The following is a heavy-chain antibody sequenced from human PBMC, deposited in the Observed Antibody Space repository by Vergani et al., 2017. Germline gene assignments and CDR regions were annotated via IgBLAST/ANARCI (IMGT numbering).Heavy chain of an antibody. CDR3: ARVSKVMIVVGKPYYFHD. Sequence: QVQLVQSGAEVKKPGSSVKVSCKASGGTFSSYAISWVRQAPGQGLEWMGGLIPIFGTANYAQKFQGRVTITADKSTSTAYMELSSLRSEDTAVYYCARVSKVMIVVGKPYYFHDWGQGTLVTVSS. J-gene: IGHJ4*02. D-gene: IGHD3-22*01. V-gene: IGHV1-69*06. CDR2: LIPIFGTA. CDR1: GGTFSSYA.